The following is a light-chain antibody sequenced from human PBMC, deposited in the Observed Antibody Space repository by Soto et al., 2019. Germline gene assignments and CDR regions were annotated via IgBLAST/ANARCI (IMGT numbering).Light chain of an antibody. J-gene: IGKJ4*01. CDR3: QQYNNWPLT. Sequence: IQIHRALSPLSASLASDVFISCRASQSISRWLAWYQQKLGKAPKLMIYKASSLQSGVPSRFSGSGSETEFTLTISSLQSADFALYYCQQYNNWPLTFGGVTKVDI. V-gene: IGKV1-5*03. CDR2: KAS. CDR1: QSISRW.